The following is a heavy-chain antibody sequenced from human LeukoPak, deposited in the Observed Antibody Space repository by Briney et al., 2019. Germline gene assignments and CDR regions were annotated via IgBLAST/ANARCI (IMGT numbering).Heavy chain of an antibody. Sequence: SETLSLTCAVYGGSFSGYYWSWIRQPPGKGLEWIGEINHSGSTNYNPSLKSRVTISVDTSKNQFSLKLSSVTAEDTAVYYCARYRYNWNLIPYYFDYWGQGTLVTVSS. D-gene: IGHD1-7*01. CDR2: INHSGST. CDR1: GGSFSGYY. CDR3: ARYRYNWNLIPYYFDY. J-gene: IGHJ4*02. V-gene: IGHV4-34*01.